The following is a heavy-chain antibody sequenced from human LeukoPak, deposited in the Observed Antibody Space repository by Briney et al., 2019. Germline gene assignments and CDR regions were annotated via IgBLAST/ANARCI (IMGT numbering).Heavy chain of an antibody. CDR3: ARGGPDPWELLDAFDI. D-gene: IGHD1-26*01. V-gene: IGHV1-18*01. Sequence: GASVKVSCKASGYTFTSYGISWVRQAPGQGLEWMGWISAYNGNTKYSQKFQGRVTITRDTSASTAYMELSSLRAEDTAVYYCARGGPDPWELLDAFDIWGQGTMVTVSS. J-gene: IGHJ3*02. CDR2: ISAYNGNT. CDR1: GYTFTSYG.